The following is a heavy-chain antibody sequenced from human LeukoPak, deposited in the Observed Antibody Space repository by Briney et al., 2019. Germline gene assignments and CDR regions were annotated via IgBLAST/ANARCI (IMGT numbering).Heavy chain of an antibody. V-gene: IGHV3-21*01. CDR1: GFTFSSYS. CDR3: ARDGAAGPIKGDYYYGMDV. J-gene: IGHJ6*02. D-gene: IGHD6-13*01. CDR2: ISSSSSYI. Sequence: GGSLRLSCAASGFTFSSYSMNWVRQAPGEGLEWVSSISSSSSYIYYADSVKGRFTISRDNAKNSLYLQMNSLRAEDTAVYYCARDGAAGPIKGDYYYGMDVWGQGTTVTVSS.